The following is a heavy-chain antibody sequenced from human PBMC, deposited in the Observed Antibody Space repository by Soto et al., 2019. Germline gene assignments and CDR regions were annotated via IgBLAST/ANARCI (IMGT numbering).Heavy chain of an antibody. D-gene: IGHD3-10*01. CDR3: AREITMVRGVILFNGMDV. CDR1: GFTFTSYA. V-gene: IGHV1-3*01. CDR2: INAGNGNT. J-gene: IGHJ6*02. Sequence: GASVKVSCKASGFTFTSYAILWVRQAPGRRLEWMGWINAGNGNTKYSQKFQGRVTIARDTSASTAYMELSSLRSEDTAVYYCAREITMVRGVILFNGMDVWGQGTTVTVSS.